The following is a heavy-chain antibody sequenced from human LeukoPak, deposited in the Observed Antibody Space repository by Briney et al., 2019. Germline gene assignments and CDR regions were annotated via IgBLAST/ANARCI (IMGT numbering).Heavy chain of an antibody. Sequence: GGSLRLSCAASGFTFSNYAMHWVRQAPGKGLEWVAVISYDGSQKFYADSVKGRFSISKDNSKNTLHLQMSSLRAEDTAVYYCARGDYGDYVWSQGTLVTVSS. CDR3: ARGDYGDYV. CDR1: GFTFSNYA. D-gene: IGHD4-17*01. V-gene: IGHV3-30*04. CDR2: ISYDGSQK. J-gene: IGHJ4*02.